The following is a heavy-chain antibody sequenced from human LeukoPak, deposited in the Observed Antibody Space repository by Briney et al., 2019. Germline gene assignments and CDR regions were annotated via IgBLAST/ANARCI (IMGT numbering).Heavy chain of an antibody. CDR2: INEDGSQI. D-gene: IGHD3-16*01. CDR3: ARDATRGGDFDY. Sequence: GVSLRLSCAASGFSFSRFWMTCVRQAPGKGLEWVANINEDGSQIYYVGSVKGRFTVSRDNARDSLYLQMTSLRVEDTAIYYCARDATRGGDFDYWGQGTLVTVSS. CDR1: GFSFSRFW. J-gene: IGHJ4*02. V-gene: IGHV3-7*01.